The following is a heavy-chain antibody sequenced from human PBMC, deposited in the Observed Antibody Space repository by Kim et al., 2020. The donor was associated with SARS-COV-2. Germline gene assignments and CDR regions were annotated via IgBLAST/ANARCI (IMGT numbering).Heavy chain of an antibody. CDR3: ARDLGSDNWGGYYYYGMDV. CDR1: GFTFSSYS. J-gene: IGHJ6*02. D-gene: IGHD7-27*01. V-gene: IGHV3-21*01. Sequence: GGSLRLSCAASGFTFSSYSMNWVRQAPGKGLEWVSSISSSCSYIYYADSVKGRFTISRDNAKNSLYLQMNSLRAEDTAVYYCARDLGSDNWGGYYYYGMDVWGQGTTVTVSS. CDR2: ISSSCSYI.